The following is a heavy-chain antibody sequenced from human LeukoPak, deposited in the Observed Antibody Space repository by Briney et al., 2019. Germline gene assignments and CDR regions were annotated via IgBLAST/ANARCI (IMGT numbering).Heavy chain of an antibody. Sequence: PGRSLRLSCPASGFTFSNAWMSWVRQAPGKGLEWVGRIKSKTDGGTPDYAAPVKGRFTISRDDSKNTLYLQMNSLKTEDTAVYYCTGVSRSSWYDYWGQGTLVTVSS. V-gene: IGHV3-15*01. CDR3: TGVSRSSWYDY. CDR2: IKSKTDGGTP. J-gene: IGHJ4*02. CDR1: GFTFSNAW. D-gene: IGHD6-13*01.